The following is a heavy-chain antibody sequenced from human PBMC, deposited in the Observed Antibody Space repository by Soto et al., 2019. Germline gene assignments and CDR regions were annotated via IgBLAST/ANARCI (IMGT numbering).Heavy chain of an antibody. V-gene: IGHV3-53*01. CDR2: IYSGGST. CDR3: ASSEAVAGTDYYYGRDV. CDR1: GFTVSSNY. D-gene: IGHD6-19*01. J-gene: IGHJ6*02. Sequence: GGSLRLSCAASGFTVSSNYMSWVRQAPGKGLEWVSVIYSGGSTYYADSVKGRFTISRDNSKNTLYLQMNSLRAEDTAVYYCASSEAVAGTDYYYGRDVWGQGTTVTVSS.